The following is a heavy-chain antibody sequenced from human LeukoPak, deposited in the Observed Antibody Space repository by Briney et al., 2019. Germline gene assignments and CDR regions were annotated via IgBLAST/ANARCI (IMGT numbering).Heavy chain of an antibody. J-gene: IGHJ4*02. D-gene: IGHD2-21*02. CDR1: GFTFSSYG. Sequence: GGSLRLSCAASGFTFSSYGMHWVRQAPGKGLEWVAFIRYDGSNKYYADSVKGRFTISRDSSKNTLYLQMNSLRAEDTAVYYCAKGEAYCGGDCYPDWGQGTLVTVSS. CDR2: IRYDGSNK. V-gene: IGHV3-30*02. CDR3: AKGEAYCGGDCYPD.